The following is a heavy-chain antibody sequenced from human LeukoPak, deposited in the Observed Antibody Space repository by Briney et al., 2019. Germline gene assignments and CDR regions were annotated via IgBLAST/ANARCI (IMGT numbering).Heavy chain of an antibody. CDR3: ARSQSSSLIDY. J-gene: IGHJ4*02. D-gene: IGHD6-13*01. CDR2: IWNDGSKE. V-gene: IGHV3-33*01. CDR1: GFTFSYYG. Sequence: RPGGSLRLSCAASGFTFSYYGMNWVRQAPGKGLEWVTLIWNDGSKEYYADSVKGRFTVSRDNSKNTLYPQMNSLTVEDTAVYYCARSQSSSLIDYWGQGTLVTVSS.